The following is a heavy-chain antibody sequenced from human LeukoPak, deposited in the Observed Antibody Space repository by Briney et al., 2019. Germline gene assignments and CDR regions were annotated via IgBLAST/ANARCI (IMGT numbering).Heavy chain of an antibody. D-gene: IGHD6-19*01. V-gene: IGHV4-59*01. J-gene: IGHJ4*02. CDR1: GGSISSYY. CDR2: IYYSGST. Sequence: SETLSLTCTVSGGSISSYYWSWIRQPPGKGLEWIGYIYYSGSTNYNPSLKSRVTISVDTSKNQFSLKLSSVTAADTAVYYCARLPDQDSIGRAYDYWGQGTLVTVSS. CDR3: ARLPDQDSIGRAYDY.